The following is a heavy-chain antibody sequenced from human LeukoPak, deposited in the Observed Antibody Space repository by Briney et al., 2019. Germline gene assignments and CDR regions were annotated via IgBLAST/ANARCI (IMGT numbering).Heavy chain of an antibody. CDR2: INPSGGST. Sequence: ASVKVSCKASGYTFTSYYMHWVRQAPGQGLEWMGIINPSGGSTSYAQKFQGRVTMTRDTSTSTVYMELSSLRSEDTAVYYCARDFNWEASSSSENWFDPWGQGTLVTVSS. CDR1: GYTFTSYY. V-gene: IGHV1-46*01. CDR3: ARDFNWEASSSSENWFDP. J-gene: IGHJ5*02. D-gene: IGHD6-6*01.